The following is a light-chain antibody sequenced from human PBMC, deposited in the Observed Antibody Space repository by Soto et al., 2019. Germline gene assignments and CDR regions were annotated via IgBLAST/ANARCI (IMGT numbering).Light chain of an antibody. CDR3: NSYTGTNTLYV. Sequence: QSVLAQPASVSGSLGQSITISCTGTSSDVGGYKYVSWYQQHPGKAPKLMIYEVSNRPSGVSNRFSGSKSGNTASLTISGLQPEDEDEYYCNSYTGTNTLYVFGTGTKVTVL. CDR1: SSDVGGYKY. J-gene: IGLJ1*01. V-gene: IGLV2-14*01. CDR2: EVS.